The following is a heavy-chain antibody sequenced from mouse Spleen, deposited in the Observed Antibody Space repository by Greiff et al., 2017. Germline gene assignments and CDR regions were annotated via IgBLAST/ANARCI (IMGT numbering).Heavy chain of an antibody. CDR1: GYAFSSSW. V-gene: IGHV1-82*01. D-gene: IGHD1-1*01. J-gene: IGHJ3*01. Sequence: QVQLKESGPELVKPGASVKISCKASGYAFSSSWMNWVKQRPGKGLEWIGRIYPGDGDTNYNGKFKGKATLTADKSSSTAYMQLSGLTSEDSAVYFCARSGIYYYDGGFAYWGQGTLVTVSA. CDR3: ARSGIYYYDGGFAY. CDR2: IYPGDGDT.